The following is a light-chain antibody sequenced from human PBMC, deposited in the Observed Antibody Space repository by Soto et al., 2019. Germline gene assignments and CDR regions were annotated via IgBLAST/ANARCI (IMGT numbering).Light chain of an antibody. J-gene: IGLJ1*01. CDR1: SSDVGGYNF. CDR2: EVT. CDR3: NSYAGSDMGV. Sequence: QSVPTQPPSASGSPGQSLTISCTGTSSDVGGYNFVSWYQQHPGKAPKLLIYEVTQRPSGVPDRFSASKSGNTASLTVSGLQAEDEADYYCNSYAGSDMGVFGTGTKLTVL. V-gene: IGLV2-8*01.